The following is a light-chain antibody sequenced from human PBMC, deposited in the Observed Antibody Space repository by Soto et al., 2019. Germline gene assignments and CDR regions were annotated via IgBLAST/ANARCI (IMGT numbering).Light chain of an antibody. CDR2: GAS. Sequence: EIVLTQSPGTLSLSPRERATLSCRASQSVSYSYLAWYQQKPGQAPRLLIYGASSRATGIPDRFSGSGSGTDFTLTISRLEPEDFAVYYCQQYGSSPHTFGGGTRVEIK. CDR1: QSVSYSY. V-gene: IGKV3-20*01. CDR3: QQYGSSPHT. J-gene: IGKJ4*01.